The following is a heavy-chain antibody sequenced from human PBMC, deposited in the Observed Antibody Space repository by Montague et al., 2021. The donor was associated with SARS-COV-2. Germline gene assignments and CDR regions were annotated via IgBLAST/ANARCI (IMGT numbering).Heavy chain of an antibody. Sequence: SETLSLTCTVSGGSITSYYWSWIRQPPGKGLEYIGYIYYSGSTNYNPSLKSRVTMSVDTSKNQLSLKPSSVTAADTAVYYCARGDGHYYGSGTYPYYWGQGTLVTVSS. CDR2: IYYSGST. J-gene: IGHJ4*02. V-gene: IGHV4-59*01. D-gene: IGHD3-10*01. CDR1: GGSITSYY. CDR3: ARGDGHYYGSGTYPYY.